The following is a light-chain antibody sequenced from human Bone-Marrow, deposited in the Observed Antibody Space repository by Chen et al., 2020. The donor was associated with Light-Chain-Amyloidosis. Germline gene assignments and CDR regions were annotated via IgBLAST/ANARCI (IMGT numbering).Light chain of an antibody. Sequence: QTVVTQEPSLSVSPGETVTLTCGLSSGSVSTTHNHTWYQQPPGQSPRPLIYATNSRSSGLPDRFAGSILGYSAALTSTGPHADDESYYLCMMYVDGGISVFGGGTKLTVL. CDR1: SGSVSTTHN. V-gene: IGLV8-61*01. CDR2: ATN. CDR3: MMYVDGGISV. J-gene: IGLJ3*02.